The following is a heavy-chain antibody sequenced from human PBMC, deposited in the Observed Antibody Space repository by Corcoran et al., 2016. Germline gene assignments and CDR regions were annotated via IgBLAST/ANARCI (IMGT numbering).Heavy chain of an antibody. Sequence: GGVVQPGRSLRLSCAASGFTFSSYGMHWVRQAPGKGLEWVAVIWYDGSNKYYADSVKGRFTISRDNSKNTLYLQMNRLRAEDTAVYYCARVVGATAYFDYWGQGTLVTGSA. V-gene: IGHV3-33*01. D-gene: IGHD1-26*01. CDR3: ARVVGATAYFDY. J-gene: IGHJ4*02. CDR1: GFTFSSYG. CDR2: IWYDGSNK.